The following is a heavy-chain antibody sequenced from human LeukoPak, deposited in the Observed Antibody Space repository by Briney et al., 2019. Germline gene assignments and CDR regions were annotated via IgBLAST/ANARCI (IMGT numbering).Heavy chain of an antibody. J-gene: IGHJ6*03. V-gene: IGHV4-39*02. CDR2: IYYSGST. CDR1: GGYISTSNYY. Sequence: SETLSLTCTVSGGYISTSNYYWGWIRQSPGKGLEWIGNIYYSGSTYYNPSLKSRVSLSIDTSMNQFSLKVNTLTVADTAVYYCAREMATGGYYYYYMDVWGKGTTVTVSS. D-gene: IGHD5-24*01. CDR3: AREMATGGYYYYYMDV.